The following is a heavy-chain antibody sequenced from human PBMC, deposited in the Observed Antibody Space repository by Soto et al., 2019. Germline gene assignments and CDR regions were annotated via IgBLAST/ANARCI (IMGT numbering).Heavy chain of an antibody. CDR2: IGTAGDP. J-gene: IGHJ4*02. D-gene: IGHD3-22*01. V-gene: IGHV3-13*05. Sequence: PGGSLRLSCAASGFTFSSYDMHWVRQATGKGLEWVSAIGTAGDPYYPGSVKGRCTISRENAKNSLYLQMNSLRAGDTAVYDCARGYYDSSGYYLFDYWGQGTLVTVSS. CDR3: ARGYYDSSGYYLFDY. CDR1: GFTFSSYD.